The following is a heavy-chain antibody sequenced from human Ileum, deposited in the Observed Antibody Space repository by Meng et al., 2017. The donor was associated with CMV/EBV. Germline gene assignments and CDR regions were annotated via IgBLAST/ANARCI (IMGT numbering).Heavy chain of an antibody. Sequence: SETLSLTCTIPGGYITSTSYYWAWIRQPPGKGLEWIGGMYYSLKTQYNPSLKSRLTISEDTSNNKFSLKPSSVTAADTALYYCASRTDAYYDFWSGSPLHYFDYWGQGMLVTVSS. CDR3: ASRTDAYYDFWSGSPLHYFDY. J-gene: IGHJ4*02. CDR1: GGYITSTSYY. CDR2: MYYSLKT. D-gene: IGHD3-3*01. V-gene: IGHV4-39*07.